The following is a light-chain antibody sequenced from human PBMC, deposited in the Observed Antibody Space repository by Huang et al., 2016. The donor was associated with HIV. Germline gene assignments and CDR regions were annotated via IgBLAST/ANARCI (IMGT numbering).Light chain of an antibody. V-gene: IGKV3-15*01. J-gene: IGKJ3*01. CDR1: ESVGDT. CDR3: QQYNKWPKFT. CDR2: GAS. Sequence: EIVMTQSPGTLSVSPGERATLSCRTSESVGDTLAWYQQRPGQAPRLLIFGASARAAGIPARFSGSGSGTEFTLSISSLQSEEFAVYYCQQYNKWPKFTFGPGTRVDMK.